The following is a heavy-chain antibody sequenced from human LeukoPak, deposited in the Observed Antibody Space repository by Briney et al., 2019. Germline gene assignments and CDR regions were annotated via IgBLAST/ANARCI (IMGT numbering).Heavy chain of an antibody. J-gene: IGHJ4*02. V-gene: IGHV5-51*01. CDR3: ARYRGRRLPNHYYFDY. CDR1: GSIFTSYW. CDR2: IYHGDYDT. D-gene: IGHD6-25*01. Sequence: GASLQISCEGSGSIFTSYWIGWVRQLPGKGLEWMGIIYHGDYDTRYSPSLQGQVTISADNSISTVYLQWSSLKASDAGMYYCARYRGRRLPNHYYFDYWGQGTLVTVSS.